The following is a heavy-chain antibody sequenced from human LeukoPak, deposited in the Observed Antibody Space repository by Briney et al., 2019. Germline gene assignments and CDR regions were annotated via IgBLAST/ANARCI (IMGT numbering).Heavy chain of an antibody. J-gene: IGHJ6*03. CDR2: IKQDGSEK. V-gene: IGHV3-7*01. CDR1: GFTFSSYW. CDR3: ASSLGGGYYDFWSGSPYYMDV. D-gene: IGHD3-3*01. Sequence: GGSLRLSCAASGFTFSSYWMNWVRQAPGKGLEWVANIKQDGSEKYYVDSVKGRFTISRDNAKNSLYLQMNSLRAEDTAVYYCASSLGGGYYDFWSGSPYYMDVWGKGTTVTVSS.